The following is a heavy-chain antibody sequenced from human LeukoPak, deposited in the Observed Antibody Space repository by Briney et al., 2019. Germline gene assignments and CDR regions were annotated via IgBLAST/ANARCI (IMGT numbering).Heavy chain of an antibody. CDR2: INPNSGGT. CDR3: ARGYCSGDCFTLFDY. V-gene: IGHV1-2*02. J-gene: IGHJ4*02. D-gene: IGHD2-21*02. Sequence: ASVKVSCKASGYMFTGYYMHWVRQAPGQGRDWMGWINPNSGGTNYAQKFQGRVTMTRDTSISTAYMELSSLRSDDTAVYYCARGYCSGDCFTLFDYWGQGTLVTVSS. CDR1: GYMFTGYY.